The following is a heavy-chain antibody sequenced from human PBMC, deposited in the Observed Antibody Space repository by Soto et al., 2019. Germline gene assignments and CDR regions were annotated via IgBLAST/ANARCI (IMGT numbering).Heavy chain of an antibody. J-gene: IGHJ6*02. CDR3: ARSIADSRGGDMDV. CDR1: GGSITSYY. V-gene: IGHV4-59*01. D-gene: IGHD3-16*01. CDR2: ISDSGRT. Sequence: PSETLSLTCTVSGGSITSYYWTWIRQPPGQGPEWIGYISDSGRTSYNPSLTSRLTILLDTSKNQISLKLTSVTEADSAVYFCARSIADSRGGDMDVWGQGATVTVSS.